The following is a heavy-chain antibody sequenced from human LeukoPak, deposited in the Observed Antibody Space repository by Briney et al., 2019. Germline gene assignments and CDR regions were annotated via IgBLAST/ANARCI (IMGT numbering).Heavy chain of an antibody. CDR1: GGSISSSSYY. D-gene: IGHD2-2*01. J-gene: IGHJ4*02. CDR3: AAMAVVPAANAYLRDY. V-gene: IGHV4-39*01. CDR2: IYYSGST. Sequence: SETLSLTCIVSGGSISSSSYYWGWIRQPPGKGLEWIGSIYYSGSTYYNPSLKSRVTISVDTSKNQFSLKLSSVTAADTAVYYCAAMAVVPAANAYLRDYWGQGTLVTVSS.